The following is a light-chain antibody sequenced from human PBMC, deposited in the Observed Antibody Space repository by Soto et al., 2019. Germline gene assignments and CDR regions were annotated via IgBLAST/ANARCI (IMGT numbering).Light chain of an antibody. CDR3: QQYHDWVT. CDR1: QSVSSN. Sequence: ETVMTQSPGTLSVSPGESATLSCGTSQSVSSNLAWYQQKPGQAPRLLIYGASTRATGIPARFRGSGSGTEFTLSISYLRPEDSAVYFCQQYHDWVTFGGETRVEI. J-gene: IGKJ4*01. CDR2: GAS. V-gene: IGKV3D-15*01.